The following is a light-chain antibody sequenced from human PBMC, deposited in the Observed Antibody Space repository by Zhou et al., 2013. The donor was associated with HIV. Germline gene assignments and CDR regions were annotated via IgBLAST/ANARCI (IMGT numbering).Light chain of an antibody. J-gene: IGKJ1*01. Sequence: DIQLTQSPSFLSASVGDRVTITCRASQGISSYLAWYQQKPGKAPKLLIYKASSLESGVPSRFSGSGSGTEFTLTISSLQPDDFATYYCQQCNSYSSWTFGQGTKVEIK. CDR3: QQCNSYSSWT. CDR2: KAS. CDR1: QGISSY. V-gene: IGKV1-5*03.